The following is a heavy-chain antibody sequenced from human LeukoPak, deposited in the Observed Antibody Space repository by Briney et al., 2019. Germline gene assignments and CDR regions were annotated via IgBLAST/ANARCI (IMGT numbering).Heavy chain of an antibody. Sequence: SQTLSLTCTVSGGSISSGSYYWSWIRQPAGKGLEWIGRIYTSGSTNYNPSLKSRVTISVDTSKNQFSLKPSSVTAADTAVYYCASSDFWSGYYTRFDYWGQGTLVTVSS. J-gene: IGHJ4*02. V-gene: IGHV4-61*02. D-gene: IGHD3-3*01. CDR2: IYTSGST. CDR1: GGSISSGSYY. CDR3: ASSDFWSGYYTRFDY.